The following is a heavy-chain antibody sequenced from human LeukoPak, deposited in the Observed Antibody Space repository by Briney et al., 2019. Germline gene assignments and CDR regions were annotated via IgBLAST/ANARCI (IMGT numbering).Heavy chain of an antibody. CDR2: INPNSGGT. D-gene: IGHD3-22*01. J-gene: IGHJ4*02. CDR3: ARSYDSSGYYVPLSDY. Sequence: ASVKVSCKASGYTFTGYYMHWVRQAPGQGLEWMGWINPNSGGTNYAQKFQGRVTMTRDTSISTAYMELSRLRSDDTAVYYCARSYDSSGYYVPLSDYWGQGTLVTVSS. CDR1: GYTFTGYY. V-gene: IGHV1-2*02.